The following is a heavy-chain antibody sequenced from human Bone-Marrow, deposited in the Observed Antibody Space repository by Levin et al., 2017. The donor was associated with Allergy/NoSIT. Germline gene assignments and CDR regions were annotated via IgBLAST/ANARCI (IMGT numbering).Heavy chain of an antibody. V-gene: IGHV3-11*01. D-gene: IGHD1/OR15-1a*01. Sequence: SCAASGFTLSDYYMSWIRQAPGKGLEWVSYISSRGTTMYLADSVKGRFTISRDNAKNSLSLQMNSLRADDTAVYYCARDMNKAHYNYGLDVWGQGTTVTVSS. CDR1: GFTLSDYY. CDR3: ARDMNKAHYNYGLDV. J-gene: IGHJ6*02. CDR2: ISSRGTTM.